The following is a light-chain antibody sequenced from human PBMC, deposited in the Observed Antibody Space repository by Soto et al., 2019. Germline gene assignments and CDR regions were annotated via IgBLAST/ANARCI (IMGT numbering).Light chain of an antibody. CDR1: QSVSSN. J-gene: IGKJ4*01. Sequence: EIVMTQSPATLSVSPGERATLSCRASQSVSSNLAWYPPKPGQAPRLLIYGASTRATGIPARFSGSGSGTEFTLTISSLQSEDFAVYYCQQYNNWPPLTFGGGTKVEIK. V-gene: IGKV3-15*01. CDR3: QQYNNWPPLT. CDR2: GAS.